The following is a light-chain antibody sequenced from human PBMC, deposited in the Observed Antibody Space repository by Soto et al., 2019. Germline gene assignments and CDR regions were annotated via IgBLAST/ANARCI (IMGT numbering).Light chain of an antibody. Sequence: QSALSQPASVSGSLGQSITISCTVTSSDIGGYNYVSWYQQHPDKAPKLMLYEVTTRPSGVSNRFSGSKSGNTASLTISVLQAEDEADYYCSSYTSSSTLLYVFGTGTKVTVL. CDR2: EVT. CDR3: SSYTSSSTLLYV. CDR1: SSDIGGYNY. J-gene: IGLJ1*01. V-gene: IGLV2-14*01.